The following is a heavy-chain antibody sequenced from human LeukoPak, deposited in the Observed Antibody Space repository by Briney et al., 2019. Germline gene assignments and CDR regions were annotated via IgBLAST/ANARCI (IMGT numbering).Heavy chain of an antibody. J-gene: IGHJ4*02. V-gene: IGHV1-2*02. Sequence: ASVKVSCKASGYTFTGYYMHWVRQAPGQGLEWMGWINPKSGGTDYAQKFQGRVTMTRDTSISTAYMELNRLKSDDAAVYYCAISDQSGGSYYFDYWGQGTLVTVSS. D-gene: IGHD2-15*01. CDR1: GYTFTGYY. CDR2: INPKSGGT. CDR3: AISDQSGGSYYFDY.